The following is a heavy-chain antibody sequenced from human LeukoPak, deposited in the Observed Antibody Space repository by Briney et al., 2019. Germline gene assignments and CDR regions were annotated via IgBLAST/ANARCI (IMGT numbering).Heavy chain of an antibody. CDR1: GFTFSSYE. V-gene: IGHV3-48*03. D-gene: IGHD1-26*01. J-gene: IGHJ4*02. Sequence: PGGSLRLSCAASGFTFSSYEMNWVRQAPGKGLEWVSYISSSGSTIYYADSVKGRFTISSDNAKNSLYLQMNSLRAEDTAVYYCARDFGHWELNGGYYFDYWGQGTLVTVSS. CDR2: ISSSGSTI. CDR3: ARDFGHWELNGGYYFDY.